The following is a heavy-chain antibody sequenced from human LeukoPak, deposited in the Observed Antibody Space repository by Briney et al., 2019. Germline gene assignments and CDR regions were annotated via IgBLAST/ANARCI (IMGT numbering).Heavy chain of an antibody. CDR3: ARTLGYCSGGSCRPNAFDI. V-gene: IGHV1-46*03. J-gene: IGHJ3*02. CDR2: INPSGGST. D-gene: IGHD2-15*01. Sequence: ASVKVSCKXSGYTFTSYYMHWVRQAPGQGLEWMGIINPSGGSTSYSQKFQGRVTMTRDTSTSTVYMELSSLRSEDTAVYYCARTLGYCSGGSCRPNAFDIWGQGTMVTVSS. CDR1: GYTFTSYY.